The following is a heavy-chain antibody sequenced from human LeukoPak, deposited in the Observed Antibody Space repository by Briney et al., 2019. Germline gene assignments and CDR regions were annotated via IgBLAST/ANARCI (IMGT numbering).Heavy chain of an antibody. V-gene: IGHV5-51*01. J-gene: IGHJ4*02. CDR1: GYSFANYW. CDR2: IYPGDSDT. Sequence: GESLQISCKGSGYSFANYWIVWVRQMPGKGLEWMGIIYPGDSDTRYSPSFQGQVTISADKSISTAYLQWSSLKASDTAMYYCARLVAYNTSSEEGLDYWGQGTLVTVSS. D-gene: IGHD6-6*01. CDR3: ARLVAYNTSSEEGLDY.